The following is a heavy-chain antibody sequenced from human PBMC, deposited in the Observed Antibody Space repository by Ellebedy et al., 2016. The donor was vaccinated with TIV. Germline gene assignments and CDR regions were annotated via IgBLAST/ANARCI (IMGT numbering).Heavy chain of an antibody. CDR3: AKGLQGSQQRGYFDY. D-gene: IGHD1-26*01. J-gene: IGHJ4*02. CDR1: GFTFSAYW. CDR2: IYSSGGT. V-gene: IGHV3-66*02. Sequence: GGSLRLSCVASGFTFSAYWMSWVRQAPGKGLEWVSTIYSSGGTYYAGSVKGRFTISRDNSKNTLYLQMNSLRPEDTALYYCAKGLQGSQQRGYFDYWGQGTLVTVSS.